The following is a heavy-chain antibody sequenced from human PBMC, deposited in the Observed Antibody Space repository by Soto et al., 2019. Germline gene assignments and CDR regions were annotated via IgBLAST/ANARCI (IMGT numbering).Heavy chain of an antibody. J-gene: IGHJ5*02. D-gene: IGHD3-3*01. Sequence: SETLCITCTVSGCSISIFCYYWSWIRQHPGKGLEWIVEINHTGGTHYNPSLKSRVTMSVDTSKNQFSLRLSSVTAADTAIYYCATRITVFGLLIPPFDPWGQGTQVTVSS. CDR2: INHTGGT. CDR1: GCSISIFCYY. CDR3: ATRITVFGLLIPPFDP. V-gene: IGHV4-39*07.